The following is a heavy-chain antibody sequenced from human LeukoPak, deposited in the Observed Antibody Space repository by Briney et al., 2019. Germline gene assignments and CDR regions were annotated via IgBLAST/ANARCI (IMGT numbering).Heavy chain of an antibody. CDR1: GFTFSSHW. CDR2: IKEDGSVK. Sequence: GGSLRLSCTASGFTFSSHWMTWVRQPPGKGLEWVANIKEDGSVKYYVDSVKGRFTISRDNAKNSLYLQMNSLRAEDTAVYYCARDLCPWYSSSCRYFDYWGQGTLVTVSS. V-gene: IGHV3-7*01. CDR3: ARDLCPWYSSSCRYFDY. J-gene: IGHJ4*02. D-gene: IGHD6-13*01.